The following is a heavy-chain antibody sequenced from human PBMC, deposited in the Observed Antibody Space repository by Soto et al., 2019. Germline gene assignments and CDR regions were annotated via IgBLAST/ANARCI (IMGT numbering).Heavy chain of an antibody. CDR1: GGSFSGYY. CDR2: INHSGST. D-gene: IGHD6-13*01. Sequence: QVQLQQWGAGLLKPSETLSLTCAVYGGSFSGYYWSWIRQPPGKGLEWIGEINHSGSTNYNPSLKSRVTISVDTSKNQFSLKLSSVTVADTAVYYCAREVAAAGHWVFYGMDVWGQGTTVTVSS. J-gene: IGHJ6*02. CDR3: AREVAAAGHWVFYGMDV. V-gene: IGHV4-34*01.